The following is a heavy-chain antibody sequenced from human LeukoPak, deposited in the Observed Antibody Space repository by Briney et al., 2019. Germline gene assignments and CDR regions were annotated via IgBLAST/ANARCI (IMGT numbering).Heavy chain of an antibody. CDR1: GDSVRGGAYY. CDR3: ARQHDTRGYSDTLDP. V-gene: IGHV4-31*03. J-gene: IGHJ5*02. Sequence: PSQTLSLTCTVSGDSVRGGAYYWSWIRQHPGKGMEWIGYVSHSGSTYYNPSLESRLTISVDTSKNQFSLKLTSVTAADTAVYYCARQHDTRGYSDTLDPWGQGTLVIVSS. CDR2: VSHSGST. D-gene: IGHD3-22*01.